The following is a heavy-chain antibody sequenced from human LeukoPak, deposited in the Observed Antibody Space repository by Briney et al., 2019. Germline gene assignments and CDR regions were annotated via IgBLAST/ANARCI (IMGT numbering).Heavy chain of an antibody. CDR2: IYYSGST. D-gene: IGHD4-17*01. Sequence: PSETLSLTCTVSGGSISSGGYYWSWIRQHPGKGLEWIGYIYYSGSTYYNPSLKSRVTISVDTSKNQFSLKLSSVTAADTAVYYCARGYGDHHYFDHWGQGTLVTVSS. CDR1: GGSISSGGYY. CDR3: ARGYGDHHYFDH. J-gene: IGHJ4*02. V-gene: IGHV4-31*03.